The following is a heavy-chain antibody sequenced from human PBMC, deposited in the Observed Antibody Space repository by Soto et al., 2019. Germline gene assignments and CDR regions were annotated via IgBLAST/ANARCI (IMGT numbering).Heavy chain of an antibody. V-gene: IGHV3-23*01. J-gene: IGHJ4*02. CDR2: ISGSGGST. CDR1: GFTFSSYA. Sequence: GGSLRLSCAASGFTFSSYAMSWVRQAPGKGLEWVSAISGSGGSTYYADSVKGRFTISRDNSKNTLYLQMNSLRAEDTAVYYCAKEGGGGTAMVTSYFDYWGQGTLVTVSS. CDR3: AKEGGGGTAMVTSYFDY. D-gene: IGHD5-18*01.